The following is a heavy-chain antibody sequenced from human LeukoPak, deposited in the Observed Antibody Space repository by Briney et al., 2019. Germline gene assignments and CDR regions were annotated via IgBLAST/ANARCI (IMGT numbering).Heavy chain of an antibody. Sequence: GGSLRLSCAASGFTFSSYGMNWVRQAPGKGLEWVSSISSSGAYMYYADSVKGRFTISRDNAKNSLYLQMSSLRAEDTAIYYCAREDYSDLYFDYWGQGTLVTVSS. J-gene: IGHJ4*02. V-gene: IGHV3-21*01. D-gene: IGHD4-17*01. CDR1: GFTFSSYG. CDR3: AREDYSDLYFDY. CDR2: ISSSGAYM.